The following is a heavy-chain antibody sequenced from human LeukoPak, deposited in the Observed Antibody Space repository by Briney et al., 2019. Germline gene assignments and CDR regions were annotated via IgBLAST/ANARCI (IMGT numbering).Heavy chain of an antibody. J-gene: IGHJ4*02. D-gene: IGHD3-22*01. CDR2: ISSSGSTI. CDR1: GFTFCGYE. Sequence: PGGSLRLSCAASGFTFCGYEMNWVRQAPGKGLEWVSYISSSGSTINYADSVKGRFTISRDNAKNSLYLQMSSLRAEDTAVYYCASFYDSTGRDYWGQGTLVTVSS. CDR3: ASFYDSTGRDY. V-gene: IGHV3-48*03.